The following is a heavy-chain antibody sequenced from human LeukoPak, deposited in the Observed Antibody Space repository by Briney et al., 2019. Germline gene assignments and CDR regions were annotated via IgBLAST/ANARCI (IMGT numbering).Heavy chain of an antibody. CDR3: ARDGSVTTGVGYFDY. J-gene: IGHJ4*02. CDR1: GFTFSSYS. V-gene: IGHV3-21*01. Sequence: GGSLRLSCAASGFTFSSYSMNWVRQAPGKGLEWVSSISSSSSYIYYADSVKGRFTISRDNAKNSLYLQMNSLRAEDMAVYYCARDGSVTTGVGYFDYWGQGTLVTVSS. D-gene: IGHD4-17*01. CDR2: ISSSSSYI.